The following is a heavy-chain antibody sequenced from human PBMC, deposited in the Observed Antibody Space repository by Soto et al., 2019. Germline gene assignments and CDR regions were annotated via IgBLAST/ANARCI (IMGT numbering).Heavy chain of an antibody. CDR2: ISSSSSYI. CDR1: GFTFSSYS. J-gene: IGHJ4*02. D-gene: IGHD6-19*01. V-gene: IGHV3-21*01. CDR3: ARDKRSSGWYEDY. Sequence: EVLLLESGGGLVKPGGSLRLSCAASGFTFSSYSMNWVRQAPGKGLEWVSSISSSSSYIYYADSVKGRFTISRDNAKNSLYLQMNSLRAEDTAVYYCARDKRSSGWYEDYWGQGTLVTVSS.